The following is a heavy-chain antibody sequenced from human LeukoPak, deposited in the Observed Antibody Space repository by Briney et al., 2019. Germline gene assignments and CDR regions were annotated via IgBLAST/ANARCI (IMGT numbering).Heavy chain of an antibody. Sequence: SETLSLTCSVSGGSISSSTYYWAWIRQPPGKGLEWIGTIYYVGNTYYNPSLNSRVTISVDTSKNQFSLNLGSVTAADTAVYYCARRSRDGYIVWGQGTLVPVSA. CDR2: IYYVGNT. CDR3: ARRSRDGYIV. D-gene: IGHD5-24*01. J-gene: IGHJ4*02. CDR1: GGSISSSTYY. V-gene: IGHV4-39*01.